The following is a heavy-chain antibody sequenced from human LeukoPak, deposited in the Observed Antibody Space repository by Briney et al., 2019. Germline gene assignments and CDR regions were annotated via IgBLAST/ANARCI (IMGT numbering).Heavy chain of an antibody. D-gene: IGHD4-17*01. CDR2: INPNSGGT. CDR3: VRSIIDYGDYSFDY. CDR1: GYTFTGYY. J-gene: IGHJ4*02. Sequence: ASVKVSCKASGYTFTGYYMHWVRQAPGQGLEWMGRINPNSGGTNYAQKFQGRVTMTRDTSISTAYMELSRLRSDDTAVYYCVRSIIDYGDYSFDYWGQGTLVTVSS. V-gene: IGHV1-2*06.